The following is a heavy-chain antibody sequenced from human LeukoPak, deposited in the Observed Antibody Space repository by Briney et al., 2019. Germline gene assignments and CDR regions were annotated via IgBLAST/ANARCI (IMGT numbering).Heavy chain of an antibody. CDR1: GFSFSSYA. D-gene: IGHD6-19*01. V-gene: IGHV3-23*01. J-gene: IGHJ4*02. Sequence: GGSLRLSCAASGFSFSSYAMSWVRQAPGKGLEWVSSISGSGDNTYYAESVKGRFTISRDNSKSTLFLQMNSLRAEDTAVFYCARRSGYTTGWFFDFWGQGTLVTVSS. CDR2: ISGSGDNT. CDR3: ARRSGYTTGWFFDF.